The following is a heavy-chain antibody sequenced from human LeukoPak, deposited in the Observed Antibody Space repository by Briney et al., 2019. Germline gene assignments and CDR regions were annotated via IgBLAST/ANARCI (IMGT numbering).Heavy chain of an antibody. J-gene: IGHJ6*04. D-gene: IGHD3-16*01. V-gene: IGHV3-48*03. CDR2: ISSSGSTI. Sequence: GGSLRLSCAASGFTFSSYEMNWVRQAPGKGLEWVSDISSSGSTIYYADSVKGRFPISRDNAKNSLYLQMNSLRVDDTAVYYCAREGGGVRPYYYYNGMDVWGKGTTVTVSS. CDR3: AREGGGVRPYYYYNGMDV. CDR1: GFTFSSYE.